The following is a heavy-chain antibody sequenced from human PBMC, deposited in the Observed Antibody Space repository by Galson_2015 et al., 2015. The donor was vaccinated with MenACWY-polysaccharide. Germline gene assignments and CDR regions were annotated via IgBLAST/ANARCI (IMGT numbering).Heavy chain of an antibody. Sequence: TFSSYAMSWVRQPPGKGLEWIGSIYYSGSTYYNPSLKSRVTISVDTSKTQFSLRLTSVTAADTAVYYCARRARSGGEWYFDLWGRGTLVTVSS. D-gene: IGHD2-15*01. CDR3: ARRARSGGEWYFDL. V-gene: IGHV4-39*07. CDR1: TFSSYA. J-gene: IGHJ2*01. CDR2: IYYSGST.